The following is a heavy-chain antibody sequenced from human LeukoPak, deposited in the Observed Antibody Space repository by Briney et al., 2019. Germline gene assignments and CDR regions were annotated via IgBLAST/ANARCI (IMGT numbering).Heavy chain of an antibody. J-gene: IGHJ2*01. CDR1: GFTFSSYA. Sequence: GGSLRLSCAASGFTFSSYAMSWVRQAPGKGLEWVSAISGSGGSTYYADSVKGRFTISRDNSKNTLYLQMNSLRAEDTAVYYCARDARGWLLPPLYWYFDLWGRGTLVTVSS. D-gene: IGHD5-12*01. CDR3: ARDARGWLLPPLYWYFDL. CDR2: ISGSGGST. V-gene: IGHV3-23*01.